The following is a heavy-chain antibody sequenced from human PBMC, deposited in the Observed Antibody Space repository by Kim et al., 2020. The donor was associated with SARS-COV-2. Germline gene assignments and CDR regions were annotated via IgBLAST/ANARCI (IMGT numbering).Heavy chain of an antibody. CDR1: GFTFNNYA. V-gene: IGHV3-23*01. CDR2: INGNGGRT. J-gene: IGHJ4*02. D-gene: IGHD1-26*01. Sequence: GGSLRLSCAASGFTFNNYAMSWVRQAPGKGLEWVSTINGNGGRTYYADSVKGRFTISRDNSKNTLYLQMNSLRAEDTAVYYCAKEGGWELRHFDSWGQGTLVAVSS. CDR3: AKEGGWELRHFDS.